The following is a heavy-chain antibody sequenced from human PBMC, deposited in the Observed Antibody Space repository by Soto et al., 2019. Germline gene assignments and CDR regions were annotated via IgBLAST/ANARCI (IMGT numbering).Heavy chain of an antibody. CDR1: GGLFSSFA. Sequence: QGQLVQSGPEVKKPGSSVKVSCKDSGGLFSSFAISWIRQAPGQGLEWLGGIIPVFGTTNYAEKFQDRVTITADESTNTAYMELSSLTSGDTAVYYCARDMTRTVVPYFDFWGQGTLVTVSS. J-gene: IGHJ4*02. V-gene: IGHV1-69*01. CDR2: IIPVFGTT. CDR3: ARDMTRTVVPYFDF. D-gene: IGHD1-7*01.